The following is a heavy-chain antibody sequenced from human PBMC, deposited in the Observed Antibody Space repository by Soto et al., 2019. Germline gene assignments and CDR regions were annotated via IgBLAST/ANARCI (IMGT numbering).Heavy chain of an antibody. Sequence: GESLKISCKGSGYSFTSYWISWVRQMPGKGLEWMGRIDPSDSYTNYSPSFQGHVTISADKSISTAYLQWSSLKASDTAMYYCARPTPGDHYGSGSYYNVYGMDVWGQGTTVTVSS. CDR2: IDPSDSYT. D-gene: IGHD3-10*01. CDR1: GYSFTSYW. V-gene: IGHV5-10-1*01. CDR3: ARPTPGDHYGSGSYYNVYGMDV. J-gene: IGHJ6*02.